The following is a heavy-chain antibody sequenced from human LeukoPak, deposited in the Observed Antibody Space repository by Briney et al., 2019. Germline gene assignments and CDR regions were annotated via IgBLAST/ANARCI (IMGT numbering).Heavy chain of an antibody. J-gene: IGHJ5*02. V-gene: IGHV3-20*04. Sequence: RPGGSLRLSCAASGFTFDDYGMSWVRHAPGKGLEWVSGINWNGGSTGYADSVKGRFTISRDNAKNSLYLQMNSLRAEDTALYYCARDRYCSSTSCENSWFDPWGQGTLVTVSS. D-gene: IGHD2-2*01. CDR1: GFTFDDYG. CDR2: INWNGGST. CDR3: ARDRYCSSTSCENSWFDP.